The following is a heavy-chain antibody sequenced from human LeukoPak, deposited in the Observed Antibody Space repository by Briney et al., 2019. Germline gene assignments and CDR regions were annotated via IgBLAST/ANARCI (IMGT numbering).Heavy chain of an antibody. Sequence: PGGSLRLSCAASGFSFSDFGMNWVRQAPGKGLEWVSSISAHSRYICYADSVKGRFTISRDNAQTSLYLEMNSLRGEDSAVYYCARQYYDFWSGFYTADYYFDYWGRGTLVTVSS. J-gene: IGHJ4*02. CDR2: ISAHSRYI. CDR1: GFSFSDFG. D-gene: IGHD3-3*01. CDR3: ARQYYDFWSGFYTADYYFDY. V-gene: IGHV3-21*01.